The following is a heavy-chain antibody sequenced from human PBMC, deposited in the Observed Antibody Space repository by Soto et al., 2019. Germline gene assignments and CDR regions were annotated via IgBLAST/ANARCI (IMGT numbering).Heavy chain of an antibody. CDR1: GYTFTSYD. V-gene: IGHV1-8*01. D-gene: IGHD1-1*01. Sequence: QVQLVQSGAEVKKPGASVKVSCKASGYTFTSYDINWVRQATGQGLEWMGWMNPNSGNTGYAQKFQGRVTMTRNTSISTAHMEVVSLRSEDTAVYYCARALSYKPTFQLLPEDYFYYMDVWGKGTTVAVSS. CDR3: ARALSYKPTFQLLPEDYFYYMDV. CDR2: MNPNSGNT. J-gene: IGHJ6*03.